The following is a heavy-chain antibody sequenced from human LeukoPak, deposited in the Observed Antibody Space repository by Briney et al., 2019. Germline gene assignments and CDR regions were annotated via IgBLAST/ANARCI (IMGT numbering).Heavy chain of an antibody. Sequence: GGSLRLSCAASGFTVSTHYISWVRQAPGKGLEWVSAMYSGGSTYSADSVKGRFTMSRDTSKNTLYLEMNTLRAEDTAVYYCTREGLNLNRYFDYWGQGTPVTVSS. J-gene: IGHJ4*02. CDR3: TREGLNLNRYFDY. CDR2: MYSGGST. D-gene: IGHD1-14*01. CDR1: GFTVSTHY. V-gene: IGHV3-66*01.